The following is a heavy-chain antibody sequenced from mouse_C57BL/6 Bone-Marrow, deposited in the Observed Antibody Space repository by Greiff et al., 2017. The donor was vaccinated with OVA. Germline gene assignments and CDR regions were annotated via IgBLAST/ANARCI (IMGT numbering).Heavy chain of an antibody. D-gene: IGHD2-3*01. J-gene: IGHJ4*01. CDR1: GYTFTDYE. Sequence: VKLMESGAELVRPGASVTLSCKASGYTFTDYEMHWVKQTPVHGLEWIGAIDPETGGTAYNQKFKGKAILTADKSSSTAYMELRSLTSEDSAVYYCTRRGWLLPAMDYWGQGTSVTVSS. CDR2: IDPETGGT. CDR3: TRRGWLLPAMDY. V-gene: IGHV1-15*01.